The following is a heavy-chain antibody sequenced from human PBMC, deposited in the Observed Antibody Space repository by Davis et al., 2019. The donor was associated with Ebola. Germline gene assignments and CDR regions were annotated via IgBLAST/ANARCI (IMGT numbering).Heavy chain of an antibody. Sequence: GGSLRLSCTGSGYSFTAYEISWVRQMPGKGLEWMGRIDPSDSYTNYSPSFQGHVTISADKSISTAYLHWSSLKASDTAMYYCARHSLITVNQGGGYYYGMDVWGQGTTVTVSS. CDR2: IDPSDSYT. D-gene: IGHD4-17*01. J-gene: IGHJ6*02. CDR3: ARHSLITVNQGGGYYYGMDV. V-gene: IGHV5-10-1*01. CDR1: GYSFTAYE.